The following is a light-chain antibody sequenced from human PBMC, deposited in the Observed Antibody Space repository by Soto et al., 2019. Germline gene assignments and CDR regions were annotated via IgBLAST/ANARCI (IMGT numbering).Light chain of an antibody. Sequence: EIVMTQSPATLSVSPGERATLSCMASQSVSSNLAWYQQKPGQAHRLLIYGASTRATGIPARFSGSGSGTEFPLTISRLQSEDFAVYYCQLYNNGPPWTSGQGTKVDIK. CDR2: GAS. V-gene: IGKV3-15*01. J-gene: IGKJ1*01. CDR1: QSVSSN. CDR3: QLYNNGPPWT.